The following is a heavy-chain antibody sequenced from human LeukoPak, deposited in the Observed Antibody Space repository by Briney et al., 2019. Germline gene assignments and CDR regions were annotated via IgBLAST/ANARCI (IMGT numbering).Heavy chain of an antibody. CDR3: ASDFRGYCSGGSRPDDY. V-gene: IGHV1-69*04. D-gene: IGHD2-15*01. CDR2: IIPILGIA. J-gene: IGHJ4*02. Sequence: GASVKVSCKASGYTFTSYGISWVRQAPGQGLEWMGRIIPILGIANYAQKFQGRVTITADKSTSTAYMELSSLRSEDTAVYYCASDFRGYCSGGSRPDDYWGQGTLVTVSS. CDR1: GYTFTSYG.